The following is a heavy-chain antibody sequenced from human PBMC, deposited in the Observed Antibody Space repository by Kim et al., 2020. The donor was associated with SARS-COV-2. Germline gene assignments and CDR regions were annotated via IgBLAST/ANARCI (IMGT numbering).Heavy chain of an antibody. V-gene: IGHV4-39*07. J-gene: IGHJ4*02. CDR3: ARDGHRYYDSSGYYQSVVDH. CDR2: IYYSGST. Sequence: AETLSLTCTVSGGSISSSSSYWGWIRQPPGKGLEWIGSIYYSGSTYYNPSLKSRVTISVDTSKNQFSLKLSSVTAADTAVYYCARDGHRYYDSSGYYQSVVDHWGQGTLVTVSS. CDR1: GGSISSSSSY. D-gene: IGHD3-22*01.